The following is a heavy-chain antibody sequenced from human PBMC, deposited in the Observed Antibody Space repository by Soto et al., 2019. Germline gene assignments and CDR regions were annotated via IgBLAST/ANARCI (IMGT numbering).Heavy chain of an antibody. CDR2: ITGSGGST. V-gene: IGHV3-23*01. J-gene: IGHJ4*02. CDR3: AKAGGDCSGGSCYSGQGDN. D-gene: IGHD2-15*01. CDR1: GFTFSSYV. Sequence: GGSLRLSCAASGFTFSSYVMTWVRQAPGKGLEWVSGITGSGGSTYYADSVKGRFTISRDNSKNTLYLQMNSLRDEDTAIYYCAKAGGDCSGGSCYSGQGDNWGQGTLVTVSS.